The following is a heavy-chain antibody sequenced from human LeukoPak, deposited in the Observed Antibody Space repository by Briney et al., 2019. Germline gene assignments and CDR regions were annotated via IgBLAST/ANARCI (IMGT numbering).Heavy chain of an antibody. V-gene: IGHV1-46*01. CDR2: INPSGGTT. CDR3: AREGGDTPMVKFDS. Sequence: ASVKVSCKASGYTFTSYSIHWVRQAPGQGLEWMGIINPSGGTTTYTQKFQGRVTMTRDMSTSTAYMELSSLRSEDTGVYYCAREGGDTPMVKFDSWGQGTLVTVSS. D-gene: IGHD5-18*01. CDR1: GYTFTSYS. J-gene: IGHJ4*02.